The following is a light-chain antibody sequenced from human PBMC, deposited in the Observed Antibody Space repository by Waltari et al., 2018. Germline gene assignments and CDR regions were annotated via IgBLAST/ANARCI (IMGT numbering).Light chain of an antibody. CDR1: ESLGIY. CDR3: QHRRNWPPYT. CDR2: DAS. V-gene: IGKV3-11*02. Sequence: EIVLTQSPATLSLSPGERATLTCRASESLGIYLTWYQHKPGQAPRLLIYDASDRATGIPARFSGGVSGRDFTLTINCLEPEDCTVYYCQHRRNWPPYTFGQGTKLEIK. J-gene: IGKJ2*01.